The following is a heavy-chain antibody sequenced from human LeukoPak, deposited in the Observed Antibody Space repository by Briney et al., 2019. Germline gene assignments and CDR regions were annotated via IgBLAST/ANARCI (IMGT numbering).Heavy chain of an antibody. CDR1: GYTLTELS. V-gene: IGHV1-24*01. J-gene: IGHJ3*02. CDR2: FDPEDGET. Sequence: GASVKVSCKVSGYTLTELSMHWVRQAPGKGLEWMGGFDPEDGETIYAQKFQGRVTMTEDTSTDTAYMELSSLRSDDTAVYYCARGSYYDSTDAFDIWGQGTMVTVSS. CDR3: ARGSYYDSTDAFDI. D-gene: IGHD3-22*01.